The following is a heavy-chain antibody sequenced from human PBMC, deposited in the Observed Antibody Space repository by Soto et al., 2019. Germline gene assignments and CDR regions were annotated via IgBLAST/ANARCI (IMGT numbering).Heavy chain of an antibody. CDR3: ARAPRLGSGWALFDY. V-gene: IGHV1-69*02. CDR2: IIPILGIA. D-gene: IGHD6-19*01. CDR1: GGTFSSYT. J-gene: IGHJ4*02. Sequence: QVQLVQSGAEVKKPGSSVKVSCKASGGTFSSYTISWVRQAPGQGLEWMGRIIPILGIANYAQKFQGRVTITADKSTSTAYMELSSLRSADTAVYYCARAPRLGSGWALFDYWGQGTLVTVSS.